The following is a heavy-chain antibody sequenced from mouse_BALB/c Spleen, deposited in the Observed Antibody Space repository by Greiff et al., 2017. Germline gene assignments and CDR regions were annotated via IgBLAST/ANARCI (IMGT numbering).Heavy chain of an antibody. V-gene: IGHV1-15*01. D-gene: IGHD2-1*01. J-gene: IGHJ2*01. CDR3: TRGSGNYDY. Sequence: VQLVESGAELVRPGASVTLSCKASGYTFTDYEMHWVKQTPVHGLEWIGAIDPETGGTAYNQKFKGKATLTADKSSSTAYMELRSLTSEDSAVYYCTRGSGNYDYWGQGTTLTVSS. CDR2: IDPETGGT. CDR1: GYTFTDYE.